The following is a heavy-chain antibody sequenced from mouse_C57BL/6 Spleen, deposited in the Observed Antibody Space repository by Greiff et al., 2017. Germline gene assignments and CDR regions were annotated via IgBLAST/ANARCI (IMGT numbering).Heavy chain of an antibody. CDR2: IDPSDSET. Sequence: VQLQQPGAELVRPGSSVKLSCKASGYTFTSYWMHWVKQRPIQGLEWIGNIDPSDSETHYNQKFKDKATLTVDKSSSTAYMQLSSLTSEDSAVYYCALLSYYGSRYFDVWGTGTTVTVSS. CDR3: ALLSYYGSRYFDV. V-gene: IGHV1-52*01. CDR1: GYTFTSYW. D-gene: IGHD1-1*01. J-gene: IGHJ1*03.